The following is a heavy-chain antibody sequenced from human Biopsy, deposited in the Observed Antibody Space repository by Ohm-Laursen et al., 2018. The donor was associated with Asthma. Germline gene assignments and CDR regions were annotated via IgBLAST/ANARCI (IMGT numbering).Heavy chain of an antibody. D-gene: IGHD4-17*01. Sequence: GSSVKVSCKISGYSLTDLSMHWVRQAPGQGLEWMGGHDREEGGAVIARRFQGRVTITEDTSTDTAYMELSSLSSDDTAVYYCASDFPKDYVRYNFQFWGQGTLVTVSS. V-gene: IGHV1-24*01. CDR3: ASDFPKDYVRYNFQF. CDR1: GYSLTDLS. CDR2: HDREEGGA. J-gene: IGHJ4*02.